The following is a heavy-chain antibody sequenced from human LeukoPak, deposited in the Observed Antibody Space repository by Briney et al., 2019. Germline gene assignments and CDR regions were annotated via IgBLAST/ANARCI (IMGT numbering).Heavy chain of an antibody. V-gene: IGHV4-59*08. J-gene: IGHJ4*02. CDR2: IYYSGST. CDR3: ARGGEYCSGGSCYLDY. D-gene: IGHD2-15*01. CDR1: GGSISSYY. Sequence: SETLSLTCTVSGGSISSYYWSWIRQPPGKGLEWIGYIYYSGSTNYNPSLTSRVTISVDTSKNQFSLTLSSVTAADTAVYYCARGGEYCSGGSCYLDYWGQGTLVTVSS.